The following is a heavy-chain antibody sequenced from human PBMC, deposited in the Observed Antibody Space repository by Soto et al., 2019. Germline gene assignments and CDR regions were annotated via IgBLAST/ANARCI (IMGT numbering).Heavy chain of an antibody. CDR3: ARDREGGWRVISHYLDY. Sequence: QVQLVESGGGVVQPGRSLRLSCAASGFTVSSYAMHWVRQAPGKGLEWVAVISYDGSNKYYADSVKGRFTISRDNSKNTLYLQMNSLRAEDTAVYDCARDREGGWRVISHYLDYWGQGTMVTVSS. D-gene: IGHD6-19*01. CDR2: ISYDGSNK. CDR1: GFTVSSYA. V-gene: IGHV3-30-3*01. J-gene: IGHJ4*02.